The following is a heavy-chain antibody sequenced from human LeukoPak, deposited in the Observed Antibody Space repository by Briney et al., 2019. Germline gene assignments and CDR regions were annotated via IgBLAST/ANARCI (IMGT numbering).Heavy chain of an antibody. CDR3: ARVGYFGSGSYESLDP. Sequence: PGGSLRLSCAASGFTVSSNYMSWVRQAPGKGLEWVSFIYSAGNTYYADFVKGRFTISRHTSKNTLYLQMNSLRAADTAVYYCARVGYFGSGSYESLDPWGQGTLVTVSS. J-gene: IGHJ5*02. CDR1: GFTVSSNY. CDR2: IYSAGNT. D-gene: IGHD3-10*01. V-gene: IGHV3-53*04.